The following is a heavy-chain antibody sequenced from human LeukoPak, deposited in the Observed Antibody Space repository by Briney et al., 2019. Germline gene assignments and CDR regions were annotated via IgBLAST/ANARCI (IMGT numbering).Heavy chain of an antibody. J-gene: IGHJ4*02. CDR2: ISSSSSYI. D-gene: IGHD3-9*01. V-gene: IGHV3-21*01. Sequence: PGGSLRLSCAASGFTFSSNSMNWVRQAPGKGLEWVSSISSSSSYIYYADSVKGRFTISRDNAKNSLYLQMNSLRAEYTAVYYCARHSIPSHYDILTGHDFDYWGQGTLVTVSS. CDR3: ARHSIPSHYDILTGHDFDY. CDR1: GFTFSSNS.